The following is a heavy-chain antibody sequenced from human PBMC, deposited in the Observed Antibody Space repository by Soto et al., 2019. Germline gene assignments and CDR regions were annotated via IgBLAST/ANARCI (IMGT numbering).Heavy chain of an antibody. CDR2: MYYSGST. V-gene: IGHV4-30-4*01. J-gene: IGHJ4*02. CDR1: GGSISSGDYY. Sequence: QVHLQYSCPGLVKPSQTLSLTCTVSGGSISSGDYYWSWIRQPPGKGLEWIGYMYYSGSTYYNPSLKRRVTISVDTSKNQFSLKLSSVPASDPAVYYCARDGEMAGGFDYWGQGTLVTVSS. D-gene: IGHD3-10*01. CDR3: ARDGEMAGGFDY.